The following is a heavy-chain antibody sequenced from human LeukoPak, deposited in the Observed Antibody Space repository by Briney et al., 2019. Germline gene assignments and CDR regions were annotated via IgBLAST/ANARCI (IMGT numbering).Heavy chain of an antibody. CDR1: GYSFTSYW. Sequence: GESLKISRKGSGYSFTSYWIGWVRQMPGKGLEWMGIIYPGDSDTRYSPSFQGQVTISADKSISTAYLQWSSLKASDTAMYYCERHGVDIVADMDVWGQGTKVSVSS. V-gene: IGHV5-51*01. CDR2: IYPGDSDT. CDR3: ERHGVDIVADMDV. D-gene: IGHD5-12*01. J-gene: IGHJ6*02.